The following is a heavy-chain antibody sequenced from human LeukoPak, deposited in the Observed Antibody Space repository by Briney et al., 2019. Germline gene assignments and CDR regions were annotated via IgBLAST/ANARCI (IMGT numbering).Heavy chain of an antibody. CDR1: GFTFSRYG. CDR2: IWYDGSNK. V-gene: IGHV3-33*03. J-gene: IGHJ3*02. D-gene: IGHD3-22*01. Sequence: GRSLRLSCVASGFTFSRYGMHWVRQAPGKGLEWVAIIWYDGSNKYYADSVKGRFTISRDTSKNTLYLQMDSLRAEDTAMYYCARGDTTGYSGDAFNIWGQGTMVTVSS. CDR3: ARGDTTGYSGDAFNI.